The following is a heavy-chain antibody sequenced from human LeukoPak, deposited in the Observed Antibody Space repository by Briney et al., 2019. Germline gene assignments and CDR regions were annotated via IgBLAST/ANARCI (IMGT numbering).Heavy chain of an antibody. CDR3: ARLRVICSSTSCYRHFDY. D-gene: IGHD2-2*01. Sequence: SETLSLTCTVSGYSISSGYYWGWIRQPPGKGLEWIGSIYYSGSTYYNPSLKSRVTISVDTSKNQFSLKLSSVTAADTAVYYCARLRVICSSTSCYRHFDYWGQGTLVTVSS. CDR1: GYSISSGYY. CDR2: IYYSGST. V-gene: IGHV4-38-2*02. J-gene: IGHJ4*02.